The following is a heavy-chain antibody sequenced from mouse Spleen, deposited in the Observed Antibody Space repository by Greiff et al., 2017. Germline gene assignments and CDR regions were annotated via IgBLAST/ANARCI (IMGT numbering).Heavy chain of an antibody. D-gene: IGHD2-2*01. CDR3: AREGLRRWFAY. J-gene: IGHJ3*01. Sequence: EVKVVESGGGLVKPGGSLKLSCAASGFTFSDYGMHWVRQAPEKGLEWVAYISSGSSTIYYADTVKGRFTISRDNAKNTLFLQMTSLRSEDTAMYYCAREGLRRWFAYWGQGTLVTVSA. V-gene: IGHV5-17*01. CDR1: GFTFSDYG. CDR2: ISSGSSTI.